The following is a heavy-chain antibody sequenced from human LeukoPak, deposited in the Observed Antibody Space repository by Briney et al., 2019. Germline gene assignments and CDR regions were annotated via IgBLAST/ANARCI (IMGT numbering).Heavy chain of an antibody. CDR1: GGSISNYY. CDR2: IHFSGST. D-gene: IGHD3-10*01. J-gene: IGHJ4*02. CDR3: ARTKAGSSRTPCDY. V-gene: IGHV4-59*13. Sequence: TSETLSLTCTVSGGSISNYYWNWIRQPPGKGLEWIGYIHFSGSTNYNPSLKSRVTISVDTSENQFSLKLSSVTAADTAVYFCARTKAGSSRTPCDYWGQGTLVTVSS.